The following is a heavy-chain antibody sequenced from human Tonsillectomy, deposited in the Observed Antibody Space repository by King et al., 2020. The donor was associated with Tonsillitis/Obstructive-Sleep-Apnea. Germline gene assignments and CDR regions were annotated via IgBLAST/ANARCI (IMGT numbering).Heavy chain of an antibody. V-gene: IGHV3-7*04. D-gene: IGHD2-15*01. Sequence: VQLVESGGGLVQPGGSLRLSCAVSGFTFSSYWMTWVRQAPGKGLEWVANIKQDGSEKYYVDSVKGRFTISRDNAKNSLYLQMNSLRAADTAVYYCAAEKDIVGAFDIWGQGTMVTVSS. CDR2: IKQDGSEK. J-gene: IGHJ3*02. CDR3: AAEKDIVGAFDI. CDR1: GFTFSSYW.